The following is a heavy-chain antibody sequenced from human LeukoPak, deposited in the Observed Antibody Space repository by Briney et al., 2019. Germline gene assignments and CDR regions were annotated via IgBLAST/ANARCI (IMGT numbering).Heavy chain of an antibody. CDR1: GGSISSYY. D-gene: IGHD5-18*01. Sequence: SETLSPTCTVSGGSISSYYWSWIRQPPGKGLEWIGYIYYSGSTNYNPSLKSRVTISVDTSKNQFSLKLSSVTAADTAVYYCAGGYSLGYWGQGTLVTVSS. CDR2: IYYSGST. V-gene: IGHV4-59*01. CDR3: AGGYSLGY. J-gene: IGHJ4*02.